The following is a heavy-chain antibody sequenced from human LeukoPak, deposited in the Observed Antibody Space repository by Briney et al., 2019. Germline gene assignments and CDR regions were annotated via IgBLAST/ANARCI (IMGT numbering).Heavy chain of an antibody. V-gene: IGHV4-34*01. Sequence: PSETLSLTCAVYGGSFSGYYWSWIPQPPGKGLEWIGEINHSGSTNYNPSLKSQVTISVDTNKNQFSLKLSSVTAADTAVYYCAGEKSSWYYFTLWGQGTLVTVSS. J-gene: IGHJ4*02. CDR2: INHSGST. D-gene: IGHD6-13*01. CDR3: AGEKSSWYYFTL. CDR1: GGSFSGYY.